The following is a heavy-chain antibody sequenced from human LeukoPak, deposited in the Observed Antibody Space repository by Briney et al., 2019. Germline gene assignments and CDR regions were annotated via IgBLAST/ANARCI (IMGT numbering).Heavy chain of an antibody. CDR1: GGSISSYF. CDR2: IYYSGST. CDR3: AREGVVATGYDWFDP. Sequence: SETLSLTCTVSGGSISSYFWSWIRQPPGKGLEWIGYIYYSGSTNYNPSLKSRVTISVDTSKNQFSLRLSSVTAADTAVYYCAREGVVATGYDWFDPWGQGTLVTVSS. D-gene: IGHD3-9*01. V-gene: IGHV4-59*01. J-gene: IGHJ5*02.